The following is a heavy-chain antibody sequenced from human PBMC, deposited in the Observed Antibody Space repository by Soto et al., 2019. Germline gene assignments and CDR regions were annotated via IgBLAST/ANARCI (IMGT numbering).Heavy chain of an antibody. J-gene: IGHJ4*02. CDR2: ISSSSSYI. Sequence: PGGSLRLSCAASGFTFSGYAMNWVRQAPGKGLEWVSSISSSSSYIYYADSVKGRFTISRDNAKTSLYLQMNSLRAEDTAVYYCARDEIQLWRTFDYWGQGTLVPVSS. V-gene: IGHV3-21*01. CDR3: ARDEIQLWRTFDY. CDR1: GFTFSGYA. D-gene: IGHD5-18*01.